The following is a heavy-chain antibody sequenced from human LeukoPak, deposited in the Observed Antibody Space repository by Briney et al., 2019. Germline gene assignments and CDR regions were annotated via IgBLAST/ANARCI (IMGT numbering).Heavy chain of an antibody. CDR1: GGSISSGSYY. J-gene: IGHJ5*02. CDR2: IYTSGST. V-gene: IGHV4-61*02. CDR3: ARVVVRGFYNWFDP. Sequence: SETLSLTCTVSGGSISSGSYYWSWIRQPAGKGLEWIGRIYTSGSTNYNPSLRSRVTISVDTSKNQFSLKLSSVTAADTAVYYCARVVVRGFYNWFDPWGQGTLVTVSS. D-gene: IGHD3-10*01.